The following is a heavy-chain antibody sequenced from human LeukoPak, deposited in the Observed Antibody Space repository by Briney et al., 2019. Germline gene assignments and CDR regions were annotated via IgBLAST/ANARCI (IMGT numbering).Heavy chain of an antibody. D-gene: IGHD4-17*01. Sequence: NPSETLSLTCTVSGGSVSSGSYYWSWIRQPPGKGLEWIGYIYYSGSTNYNPSLKSRVTISVDTSKNQFSLKLSSVTAADTAVYHCARLYGDYVNWFDPWGQGTLVTVSS. CDR1: GGSVSSGSYY. J-gene: IGHJ5*02. CDR3: ARLYGDYVNWFDP. CDR2: IYYSGST. V-gene: IGHV4-61*01.